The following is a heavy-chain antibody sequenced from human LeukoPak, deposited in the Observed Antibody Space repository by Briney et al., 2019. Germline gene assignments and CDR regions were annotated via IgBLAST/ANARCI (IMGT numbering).Heavy chain of an antibody. CDR3: ARGPYSENYSKSPYYYYYMDV. CDR2: IYPGDSDT. V-gene: IGHV5-51*01. D-gene: IGHD1-26*01. J-gene: IGHJ6*03. Sequence: GESLKISCKGSGYSFTNYWIGWVRQMPGEGLEWMGIIYPGDSDTRYSPSLQGQVTVSADKSISTAYLQWSSLKASDTAMYYCARGPYSENYSKSPYYYYYMDVWGTGTTVTVSS. CDR1: GYSFTNYW.